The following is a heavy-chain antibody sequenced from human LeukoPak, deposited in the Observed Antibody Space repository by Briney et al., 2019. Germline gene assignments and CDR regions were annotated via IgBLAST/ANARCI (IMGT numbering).Heavy chain of an antibody. J-gene: IGHJ4*02. V-gene: IGHV3-48*03. D-gene: IGHD3-16*01. CDR3: ARSMITFGGVFDY. CDR1: GFTFSSYE. Sequence: PGGSLRLSCAASGFTFSSYEMNWVRQAPGKGLEWVSYISSSGSTIYYADSVKGRFTISRDNAKNSLYLQMNSLRAEDTAVYYCARSMITFGGVFDYWGQGILVTVSS. CDR2: ISSSGSTI.